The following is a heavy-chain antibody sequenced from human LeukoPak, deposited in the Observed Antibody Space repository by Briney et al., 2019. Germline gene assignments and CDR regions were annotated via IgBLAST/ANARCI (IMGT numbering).Heavy chain of an antibody. V-gene: IGHV1-8*03. D-gene: IGHD4-11*01. CDR2: MNPNSGNT. CDR3: AGGPAYSNYGASYYYYMDV. Sequence: ASVKVSCKASGYAFTNYDINWVRQATGQGLEWMGWMNPNSGNTGYAEKFQGGVTITRDTSITTAYMELTSLRSEDSAVYYCAGGPAYSNYGASYYYYMDVWGKGTTVTVSS. J-gene: IGHJ6*03. CDR1: GYAFTNYD.